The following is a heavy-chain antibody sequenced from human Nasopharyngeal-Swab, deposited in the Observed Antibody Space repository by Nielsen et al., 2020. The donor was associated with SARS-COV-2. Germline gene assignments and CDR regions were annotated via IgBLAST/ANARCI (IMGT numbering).Heavy chain of an antibody. V-gene: IGHV3-11*01. CDR2: ISSSGSTI. D-gene: IGHD1-26*01. Sequence: GESLKISCAASGFTFSDYYMSWIRQAPGKGLEWVSYISSSGSTIYYADSVKGRFTISRDNAKNLLYLQMNSLRAEDTAVYYCARDQSGSYNFDYWGQGTLVTVSS. CDR1: GFTFSDYY. J-gene: IGHJ4*02. CDR3: ARDQSGSYNFDY.